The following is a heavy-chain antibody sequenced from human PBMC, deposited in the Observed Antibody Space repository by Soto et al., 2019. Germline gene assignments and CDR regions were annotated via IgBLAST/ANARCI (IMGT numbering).Heavy chain of an antibody. V-gene: IGHV3-30*18. CDR2: ISYDGSNK. Sequence: GGSLSLSRAASWGPCSSYRMRWVRQAHGKGLEWVAVISYDGSNKYYADSVKGRFTISRDNSKNTLYLQMNSLRAEDTAVYYCAKARYSYKPYYFDYRGQGTLVTVSS. CDR3: AKARYSYKPYYFDY. CDR1: WGPCSSYR. J-gene: IGHJ4*02. D-gene: IGHD5-18*01.